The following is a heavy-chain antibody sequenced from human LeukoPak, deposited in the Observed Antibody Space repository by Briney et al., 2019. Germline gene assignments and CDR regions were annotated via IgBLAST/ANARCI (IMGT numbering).Heavy chain of an antibody. D-gene: IGHD1-1*01. Sequence: PSETLSLTCTVSGGPVSSGSHYWSWIRQSPGKGLEWIGYIYYSGSPNYNPSLKTRVTISVDTSKNQFSLKLSSVTAADTAVYYCARENVATEAFDIWGQGTMVTVSS. J-gene: IGHJ3*02. CDR2: IYYSGSP. CDR3: ARENVATEAFDI. V-gene: IGHV4-61*01. CDR1: GGPVSSGSHY.